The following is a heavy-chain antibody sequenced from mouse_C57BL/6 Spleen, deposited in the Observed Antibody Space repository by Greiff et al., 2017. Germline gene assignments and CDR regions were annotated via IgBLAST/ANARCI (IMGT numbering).Heavy chain of an antibody. V-gene: IGHV1-72*01. J-gene: IGHJ1*03. CDR2: IDPNSGGT. CDR1: GYTFTSYW. Sequence: VQLQQPGAELVKPGASVKLSCKASGYTFTSYWMHWVKQRPGRGLEWIGRIDPNSGGTKYNEKFKSKATLTVDKPSSTAYMQLSSLTSEDSAVYDCARDYYGSSYDWYFDVWGTGTTVTVSS. CDR3: ARDYYGSSYDWYFDV. D-gene: IGHD1-1*01.